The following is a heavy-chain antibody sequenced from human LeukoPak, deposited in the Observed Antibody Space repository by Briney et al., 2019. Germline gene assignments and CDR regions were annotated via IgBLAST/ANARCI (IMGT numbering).Heavy chain of an antibody. CDR1: GFTFGSYG. CDR2: IPFDGSNK. Sequence: GGSLRLSCAASGFTFGSYGMHWVRQAPGKGLEWVAVIPFDGSNKYYADSVKGRFTISRDISKNTLYLQMNSLRAEDTAVYYCARVSRGNYYFDYWGPGTLVTVSS. CDR3: ARVSRGNYYFDY. V-gene: IGHV3-33*05. J-gene: IGHJ4*02.